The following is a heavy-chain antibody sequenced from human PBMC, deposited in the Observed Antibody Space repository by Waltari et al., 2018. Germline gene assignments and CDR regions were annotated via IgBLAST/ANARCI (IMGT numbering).Heavy chain of an antibody. CDR1: GYTFTSYA. D-gene: IGHD2-15*01. Sequence: QVQLVQSGAEVKKPGASVKVSCKASGYTFTSYAMHWVRQAPGQRLEWMGWINAGNGNTKYSQKFQGRVTITRDTSASTAYMELSSLRSEDTAVYYCARDHRAVWKDIVVVVAATGGFDYWGQGTLVTVSS. V-gene: IGHV1-3*01. CDR2: INAGNGNT. CDR3: ARDHRAVWKDIVVVVAATGGFDY. J-gene: IGHJ4*02.